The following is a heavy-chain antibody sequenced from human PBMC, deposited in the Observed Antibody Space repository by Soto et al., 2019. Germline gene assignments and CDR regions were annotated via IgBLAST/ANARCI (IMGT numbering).Heavy chain of an antibody. D-gene: IGHD3-3*01. CDR2: INADNGNT. CDR3: ARETADDFWSGYYIDY. CDR1: GYTFTNYA. Sequence: QVQLVQSGAEEKKPGASVKVSCKASGYTFTNYAMHWVRQAPGQRLEWMGWINADNGNTKYSQKFQGRVNITRDTSASTAYMELSRLRSEDTAVYYCARETADDFWSGYYIDYWGQGTLVTVSS. J-gene: IGHJ4*02. V-gene: IGHV1-3*05.